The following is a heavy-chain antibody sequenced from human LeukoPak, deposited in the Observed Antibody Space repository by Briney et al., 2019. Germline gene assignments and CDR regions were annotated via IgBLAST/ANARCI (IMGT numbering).Heavy chain of an antibody. Sequence: PGGSLRLSCAASGFTFSDYYMSWVRQAPGKGLEWVANIKQDGSEKYYVDSVKGRFTISRDNAKNSLYLQMNSLRAEDTAVYYCARPPLLRYFDTYYMDVWGKGTTVTISS. CDR1: GFTFSDYY. J-gene: IGHJ6*03. CDR3: ARPPLLRYFDTYYMDV. V-gene: IGHV3-7*03. D-gene: IGHD3-9*01. CDR2: IKQDGSEK.